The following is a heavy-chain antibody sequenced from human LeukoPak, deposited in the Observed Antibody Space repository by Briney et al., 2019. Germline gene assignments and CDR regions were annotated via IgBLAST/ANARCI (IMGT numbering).Heavy chain of an antibody. CDR3: ARDGRITMVRGVIYNFDY. CDR1: GGTFSSYA. CDR2: IIPIFGTA. Sequence: SVKVSCKASGGTFSSYAISWVRQAPGQGLEWMGGIIPIFGTANYAQKFQGRVTITADESTSTAYMELSSLRSEDTAVYYCARDGRITMVRGVIYNFDYWGQGTLVTVSS. D-gene: IGHD3-10*01. J-gene: IGHJ4*02. V-gene: IGHV1-69*13.